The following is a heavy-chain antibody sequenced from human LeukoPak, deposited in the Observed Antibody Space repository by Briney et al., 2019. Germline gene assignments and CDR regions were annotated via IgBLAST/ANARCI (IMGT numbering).Heavy chain of an antibody. V-gene: IGHV3-66*01. CDR2: IYSGDNT. CDR1: GFTFSSYE. CDR3: ARDYYDILTANRQTKPSYFDY. Sequence: PGGSLRLSCAASGFTFSSYEMNWVRQAPGKGLEWVSVIYSGDNTYYVDSVKGRFTISRDSSKNTLYLQMNSLRAEDTAVYYCARDYYDILTANRQTKPSYFDYWGQGTLVTVSS. D-gene: IGHD3-9*01. J-gene: IGHJ4*02.